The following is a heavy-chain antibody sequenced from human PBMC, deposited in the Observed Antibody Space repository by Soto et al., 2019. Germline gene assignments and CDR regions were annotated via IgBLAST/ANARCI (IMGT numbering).Heavy chain of an antibody. V-gene: IGHV3-9*01. J-gene: IGHJ4*02. Sequence: SVRLSCAASGFSFDDYAMHWVRQAPGKGLEWVSGISWNSGGIGYADSVKGRFTISRDNAKNSLHLQMNSLRAEDTALYYCAKSKSAGIAAAGFDYWGQGTLVTVSS. CDR1: GFSFDDYA. CDR2: ISWNSGGI. CDR3: AKSKSAGIAAAGFDY. D-gene: IGHD6-13*01.